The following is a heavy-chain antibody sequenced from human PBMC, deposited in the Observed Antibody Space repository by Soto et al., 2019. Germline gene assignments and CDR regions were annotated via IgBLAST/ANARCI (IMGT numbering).Heavy chain of an antibody. J-gene: IGHJ5*02. CDR3: ARDLIAVRPGWFDP. Sequence: QVQLVQSGAEVKKPGASVKVSCKASGYTFTTYGINWVRQAPGQGLEWMGWISAYNGNTNYAQKVQGRVTMTSDTSTSTAYMELRSLRSDDTAVYYCARDLIAVRPGWFDPWGQGTLVTVSS. V-gene: IGHV1-18*01. CDR1: GYTFTTYG. D-gene: IGHD6-6*01. CDR2: ISAYNGNT.